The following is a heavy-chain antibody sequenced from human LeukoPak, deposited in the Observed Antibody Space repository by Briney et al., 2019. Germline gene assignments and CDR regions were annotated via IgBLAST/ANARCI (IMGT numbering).Heavy chain of an antibody. V-gene: IGHV3-53*01. D-gene: IGHD1-26*01. J-gene: IGHJ4*02. Sequence: GGSLRLSCAASGFTVSSNYMSWVRQAPGKGLEWVSVTYSSGSTYYADSVKGRFTISRDNSKNTLDLQMNRLRAEDTAVYYCARDVYTGRYYLDYWGQGTLVTVSS. CDR1: GFTVSSNY. CDR2: TYSSGST. CDR3: ARDVYTGRYYLDY.